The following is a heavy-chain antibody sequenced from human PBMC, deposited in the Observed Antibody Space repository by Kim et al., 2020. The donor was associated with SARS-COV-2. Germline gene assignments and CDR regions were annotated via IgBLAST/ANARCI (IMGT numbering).Heavy chain of an antibody. CDR2: IYYSGST. V-gene: IGHV4-39*01. D-gene: IGHD3-16*02. Sequence: SETLSLTCTVSGGSISSSSYYWGWIRQPPGKGLEWIGSIYYSGSTYYNPSLKSRVTISVDTSKNQFSLKLSSVTAADTAVYYCARQGQGAFGGVIAPFDYWGQGTLVTVSS. CDR1: GGSISSSSYY. CDR3: ARQGQGAFGGVIAPFDY. J-gene: IGHJ4*02.